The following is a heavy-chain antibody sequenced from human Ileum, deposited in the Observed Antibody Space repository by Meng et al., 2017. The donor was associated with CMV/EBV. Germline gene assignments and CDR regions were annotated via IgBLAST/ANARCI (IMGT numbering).Heavy chain of an antibody. V-gene: IGHV3-21*01. CDR1: GFPFSSYS. Sequence: ASGFPFSSYSMTEVRPAPGRALEWVSFMASAAGNTLYRDSVSGRFTISRDNAKNSLYLKMNSLSAEETAVYYCAKGHGSDRWLMDIWGQGTLVIVSS. CDR2: MASAAGNT. D-gene: IGHD2-21*02. J-gene: IGHJ4*02. CDR3: AKGHGSDRWLMDI.